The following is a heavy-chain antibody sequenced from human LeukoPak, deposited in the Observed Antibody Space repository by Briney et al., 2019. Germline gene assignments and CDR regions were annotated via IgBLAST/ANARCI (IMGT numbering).Heavy chain of an antibody. V-gene: IGHV3-73*01. J-gene: IGHJ3*02. CDR2: IRSKANSYAT. CDR3: TSPSPSDAFDI. CDR1: GFTFSGSA. Sequence: GGSLRLSYAASGFTFSGSAMHWVRQASGKGPEWVGRIRSKANSYATAYAASVKGRFTISRDDSKNTAYLQMNSLKTEDTAVYYCTSPSPSDAFDIWGQGTMVTVSS.